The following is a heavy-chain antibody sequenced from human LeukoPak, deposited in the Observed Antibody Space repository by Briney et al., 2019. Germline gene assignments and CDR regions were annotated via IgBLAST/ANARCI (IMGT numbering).Heavy chain of an antibody. CDR1: GFTFSSYG. D-gene: IGHD6-19*01. CDR3: ARAHSSGWPLKTQFDY. CDR2: IWYDGSNK. V-gene: IGHV3-33*01. Sequence: GGSLRLSCAASGFTFSSYGMHWVRQAPGKGLEWVAVIWYDGSNKYYADSVKGRFTISRDNSKNTLYLQMNSLRAEDTAVYYCARAHSSGWPLKTQFDYWGQGTLVTVSS. J-gene: IGHJ4*02.